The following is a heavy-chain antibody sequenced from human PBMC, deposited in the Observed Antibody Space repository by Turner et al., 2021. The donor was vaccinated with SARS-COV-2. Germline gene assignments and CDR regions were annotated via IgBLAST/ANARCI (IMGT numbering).Heavy chain of an antibody. CDR1: GFSLSTSGVG. CDR3: AHKVVAAIFDY. D-gene: IGHD2-15*01. V-gene: IGHV2-5*02. CDR2: IYWDDDK. J-gene: IGHJ4*02. Sequence: TLNESGPTLLQPTQTFTLTCTFSGFSLSTSGVGVAWIRQRPGKALEWRALIYWDDDKSYSSTMKRRITMTKDNSKKKVVSTMNNMEHVDTETYYCAHKVVAAIFDYWGQGTLVTVSS.